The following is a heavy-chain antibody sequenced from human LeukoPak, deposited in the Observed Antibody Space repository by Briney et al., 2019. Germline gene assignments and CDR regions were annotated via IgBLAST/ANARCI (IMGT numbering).Heavy chain of an antibody. CDR3: ARLFLVEVGAITSYYFDY. V-gene: IGHV4-39*01. CDR2: IYYSGST. CDR1: GGSISSSSYY. J-gene: IGHJ4*02. D-gene: IGHD1-26*01. Sequence: SETLSLTCTVSGGSISSSSYYWGWIRQPPGKGLEWIGSIYYSGSTYYNPSLKSRVTISVDTSKNQFSLKLSSVTAADTAVYYCARLFLVEVGAITSYYFDYWGQGTLVTVSS.